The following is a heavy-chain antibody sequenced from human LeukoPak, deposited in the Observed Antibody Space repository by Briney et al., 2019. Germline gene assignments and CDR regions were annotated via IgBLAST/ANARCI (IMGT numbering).Heavy chain of an antibody. CDR2: VNHIGST. V-gene: IGHV4-34*01. CDR3: ARGRKSCFGH. D-gene: IGHD2-15*01. CDR1: GGSFSGYY. J-gene: IGHJ4*02. Sequence: SETLSLTCAVYGGSFSGYYWSWIRQPPGKGLEWIGEVNHIGSTTYNPSLKSRVTISVDTSKNQFSLKVASVTAADTAVYYCARGRKSCFGHWGQGILVTVSS.